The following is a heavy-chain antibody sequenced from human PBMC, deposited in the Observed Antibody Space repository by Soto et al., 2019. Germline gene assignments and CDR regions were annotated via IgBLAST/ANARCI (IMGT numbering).Heavy chain of an antibody. V-gene: IGHV4-34*01. CDR3: ARGRRYFDWGPFDS. CDR2: INHSGST. Sequence: QVQLQQWGAGLLKPSETLSLTCAVYGGSFSGYYWSWIRQPPGKGLEWIGEINHSGSTNYNPSLKRRVPISGDTSKNPFSLKLSSVTAADPAVYSCARGRRYFDWGPFDSWGQGTLVTVSS. J-gene: IGHJ4*02. CDR1: GGSFSGYY. D-gene: IGHD3-9*01.